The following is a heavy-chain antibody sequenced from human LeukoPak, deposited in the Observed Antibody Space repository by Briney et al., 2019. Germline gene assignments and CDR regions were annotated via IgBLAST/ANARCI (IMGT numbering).Heavy chain of an antibody. Sequence: GGSLRLSSAASGFSFSDYWMSWVRQAPWKGLEWVASIKQHGGEEYYSDSVKGRFTISRDNGKKSLYLQMSSIRAEDTAVYYCARYYDASDYYHHYFDYWGQGTLVTVSS. CDR2: IKQHGGEE. CDR1: GFSFSDYW. J-gene: IGHJ4*02. CDR3: ARYYDASDYYHHYFDY. D-gene: IGHD3-22*01. V-gene: IGHV3-7*01.